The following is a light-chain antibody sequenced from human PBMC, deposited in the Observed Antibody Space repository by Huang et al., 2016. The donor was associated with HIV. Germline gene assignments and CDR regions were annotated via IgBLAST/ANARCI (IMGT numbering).Light chain of an antibody. CDR3: QQYDNLPLT. J-gene: IGKJ4*01. V-gene: IGKV1-33*01. CDR2: DAS. Sequence: DIQMTQSPSSLSASVGDRVTITCQASQDINNYLNWYQQEPGKAPKLLIYDASNLETGVSSRFSGSGSGTDFTFTIRSLQPEDIATYYCQQYDNLPLTFGGGTKVEIK. CDR1: QDINNY.